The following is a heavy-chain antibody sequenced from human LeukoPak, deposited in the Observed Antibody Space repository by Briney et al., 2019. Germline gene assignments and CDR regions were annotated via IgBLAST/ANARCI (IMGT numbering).Heavy chain of an antibody. V-gene: IGHV3-23*01. CDR3: AKQGGYDFGWFDP. J-gene: IGHJ5*02. Sequence: GGSLRLSCAASGFTFSSYAMSWVRQAPGKGLEWVSGLSGSGDSTHYADSVKGRFTISRDNSKNTLYLQMNSLRAEDTAVYYCAKQGGYDFGWFDPWGQGTLVTVSS. CDR2: LSGSGDST. D-gene: IGHD5-12*01. CDR1: GFTFSSYA.